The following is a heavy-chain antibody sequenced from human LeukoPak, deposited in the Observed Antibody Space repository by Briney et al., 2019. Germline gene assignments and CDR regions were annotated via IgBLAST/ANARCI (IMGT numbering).Heavy chain of an antibody. CDR1: GYIFTEHH. CDR2: ISAYNGNT. J-gene: IGHJ4*02. Sequence: VASVKVSCKASGYIFTEHHINWVRQAPGQGLEWMGWISAYNGNTNYAQNLQGRVTMTTDTSTSTAYMELRSLRSDDTAVYYCARVNDYDILSSFDYWGQGTLVTVSS. CDR3: ARVNDYDILSSFDY. V-gene: IGHV1-18*01. D-gene: IGHD3-9*01.